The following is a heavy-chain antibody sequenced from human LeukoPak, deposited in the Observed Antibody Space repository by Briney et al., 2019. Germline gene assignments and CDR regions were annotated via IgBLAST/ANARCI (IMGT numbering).Heavy chain of an antibody. CDR2: ISGSSGGT. CDR1: GFTFSSYA. V-gene: IGHV3-23*01. D-gene: IGHD6-13*01. J-gene: IGHJ3*01. Sequence: GGSLRLSCVASGFTFSSYAMSWVRQAPGKGLEWVSAISGSSGGTYYADSVKGRFTISRDNFRNTLYLQMNSLRAEDTAIFYCAKEASSYSSWYYSDAFDFWGRGTMVTVPS. CDR3: AKEASSYSSWYYSDAFDF.